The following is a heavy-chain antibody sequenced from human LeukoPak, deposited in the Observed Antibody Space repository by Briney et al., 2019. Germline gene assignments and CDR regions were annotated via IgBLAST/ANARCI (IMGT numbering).Heavy chain of an antibody. CDR1: GFTFSSYG. V-gene: IGHV3-30*02. Sequence: SGGSLRLSCAASGFTFSSYGMHWVRQAPGKGLEWVAFIRYDGSNKYYADSVKGRFTISRDNSKNTLYLQMNSLRAEDTAVYYCAKGDGEPYDSSGYYNWFDPWGQGTLVTVSS. CDR2: IRYDGSNK. CDR3: AKGDGEPYDSSGYYNWFDP. J-gene: IGHJ5*02. D-gene: IGHD3-22*01.